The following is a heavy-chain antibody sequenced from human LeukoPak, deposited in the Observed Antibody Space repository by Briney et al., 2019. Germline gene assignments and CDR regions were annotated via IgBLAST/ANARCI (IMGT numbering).Heavy chain of an antibody. CDR3: TRTNKITMVRGAQFDP. J-gene: IGHJ5*02. CDR1: GFTFGDYA. V-gene: IGHV3-49*03. D-gene: IGHD3-10*01. Sequence: GGSLRLSCTASGFTFGDYAMSWFRQAPGKGLEWVGFIRSKAYGGTTEYAASVKGRFTISRDDSKSIAYLQMNSLKTEDTAVYYCTRTNKITMVRGAQFDPWGQGTLVTVSS. CDR2: IRSKAYGGTT.